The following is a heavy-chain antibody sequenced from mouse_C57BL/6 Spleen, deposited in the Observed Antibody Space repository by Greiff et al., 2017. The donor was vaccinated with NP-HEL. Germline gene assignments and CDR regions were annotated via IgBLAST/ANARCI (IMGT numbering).Heavy chain of an antibody. CDR2: INPNSGST. CDR3: AREGLYYYWRSYDY. CDR1: GYTFTSYW. V-gene: IGHV1-64*01. D-gene: IGHD1-1*01. Sequence: QVKLQQPGTELVKPGASVKLSCKASGYTFTSYWMHWVKQRPGQGLEWIGMINPNSGSTNYNEKFKSKATLTVDKSSSTAYMQLSSLTSEDSAVYYCAREGLYYYWRSYDYWGQGTTLTVSS. J-gene: IGHJ2*01.